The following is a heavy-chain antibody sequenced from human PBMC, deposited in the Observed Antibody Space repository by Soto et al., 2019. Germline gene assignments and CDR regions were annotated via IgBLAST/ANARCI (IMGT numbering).Heavy chain of an antibody. CDR2: IIPIFGTA. D-gene: IGHD3-22*01. J-gene: IGHJ5*02. CDR3: ARNLNYSDSSGYNYNWFDT. Sequence: SVKVSCKASGGTFSSYAISWVRQAPGQGLEWMGGIIPIFGTANYAQKFQGRVTITADESTSTAYMELSSLRSEDTAVYYCARNLNYSDSSGYNYNWFDTWGQGTLVTVSS. V-gene: IGHV1-69*13. CDR1: GGTFSSYA.